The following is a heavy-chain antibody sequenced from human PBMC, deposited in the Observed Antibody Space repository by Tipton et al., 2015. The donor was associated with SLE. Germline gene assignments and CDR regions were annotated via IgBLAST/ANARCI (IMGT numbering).Heavy chain of an antibody. CDR2: IYHSGST. CDR3: ARRGRYYFDY. D-gene: IGHD3-10*01. Sequence: TLSLTCAVSGYSISSGYYWGWIRQPPGKGLEWVGSIYHSGSTYYNPSLKSRVTISVDTSKNQFSLKLRSVTAADTAVYYCARRGRYYFDYWGQGTLVTVSS. J-gene: IGHJ4*02. CDR1: GYSISSGYY. V-gene: IGHV4-38-2*01.